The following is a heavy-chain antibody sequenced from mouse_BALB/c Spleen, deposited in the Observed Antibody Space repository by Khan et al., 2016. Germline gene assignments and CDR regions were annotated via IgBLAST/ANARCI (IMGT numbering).Heavy chain of an antibody. CDR2: ISDGGSYI. V-gene: IGHV5-4*02. CDR1: GFTFSDYY. CDR3: ARAGTTYSYWDFDV. D-gene: IGHD2-13*01. J-gene: IGHJ1*01. Sequence: EVELVESGGGLVKPGGSLKLSCAASGFTFSDYYMYWVRQTPEKRLEWVATISDGGSYIYYPDSVKGRFTISRDNAKNNLYLQMSSLKSEDTAMYYCARAGTTYSYWDFDVWGSGTTVTVSS.